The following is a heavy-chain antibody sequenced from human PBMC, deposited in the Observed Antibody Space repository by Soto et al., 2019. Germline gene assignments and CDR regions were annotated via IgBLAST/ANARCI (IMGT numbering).Heavy chain of an antibody. CDR3: AKSSGGSSWSLVDY. Sequence: QVQLVESGGGVVQPGRSLRLSCAASGFTFSSYGMHWVRQAPGKGLEWVAVISYDGSNKYYADSVKGRFTISRDNSKNTLYLQMNSVRAEDTAVYYCAKSSGGSSWSLVDYWGQGTLVTVSS. J-gene: IGHJ4*02. D-gene: IGHD6-13*01. CDR2: ISYDGSNK. V-gene: IGHV3-30*18. CDR1: GFTFSSYG.